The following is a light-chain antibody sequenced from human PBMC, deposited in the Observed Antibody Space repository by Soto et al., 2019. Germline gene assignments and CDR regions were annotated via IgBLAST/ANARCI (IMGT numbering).Light chain of an antibody. J-gene: IGLJ3*02. CDR1: SSDVGGYNY. CDR3: SSYAGSISWV. V-gene: IGLV2-8*01. Sequence: QSALTQPPSASGSPGQSVTISCTGTSSDVGGYNYVSWYQQHPGKAPKLMIYEVSKRPSGVPDRFSGSKSGNTASLTVSGLPAEDEADYYCSSYAGSISWVFGGGTKLTVL. CDR2: EVS.